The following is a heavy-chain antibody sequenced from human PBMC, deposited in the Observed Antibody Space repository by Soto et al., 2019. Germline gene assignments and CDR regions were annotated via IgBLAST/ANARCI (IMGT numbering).Heavy chain of an antibody. CDR1: GFTFSAST. Sequence: PGGSLRLSCAASGFTFSASTMTWVRQAPGKGLEWVSSIGSTSTNIYYADSVKGRFTISRDNAKNSLYLQMNSLRGEDTAVYYCARPLYCSGGSCFSIGYHYYYMDVWGKGTTVTVSS. D-gene: IGHD2-15*01. V-gene: IGHV3-21*01. CDR3: ARPLYCSGGSCFSIGYHYYYMDV. CDR2: IGSTSTNI. J-gene: IGHJ6*03.